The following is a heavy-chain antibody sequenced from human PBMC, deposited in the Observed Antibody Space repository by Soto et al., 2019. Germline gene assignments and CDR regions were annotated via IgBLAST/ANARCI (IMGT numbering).Heavy chain of an antibody. D-gene: IGHD3-3*01. J-gene: IGHJ5*02. V-gene: IGHV4-59*01. CDR1: GGSISSYY. Sequence: QVQLQESGPGLVKPSETLSLTCTVSGGSISSYYCSWIRQPPGKGLEWIGYIYYSGNTNYNPSLTSRVNISVDTSQNQCSLELSYVTAADTAVYYCARVGYYDFLIGYYGWFDPWGPGTLVTVSS. CDR3: ARVGYYDFLIGYYGWFDP. CDR2: IYYSGNT.